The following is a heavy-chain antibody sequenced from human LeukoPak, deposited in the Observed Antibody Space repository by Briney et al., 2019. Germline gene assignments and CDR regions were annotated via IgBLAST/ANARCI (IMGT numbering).Heavy chain of an antibody. Sequence: SETLSLTCTVSGGSISSYYWSWIRQPPGKGLEWIGNIYYSGSTNYNPSLKSRVTISVDTSKNLFSLKLGSVTAADTAVYYCARGGYGSGRYYYSYMDVWGKGTTVTVSS. J-gene: IGHJ6*03. D-gene: IGHD3-10*01. CDR1: GGSISSYY. CDR3: ARGGYGSGRYYYSYMDV. CDR2: IYYSGST. V-gene: IGHV4-59*08.